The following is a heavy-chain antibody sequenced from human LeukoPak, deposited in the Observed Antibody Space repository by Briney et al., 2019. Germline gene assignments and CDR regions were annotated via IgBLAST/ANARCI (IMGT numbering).Heavy chain of an antibody. CDR3: ARGGGGSYPFDY. J-gene: IGHJ4*02. V-gene: IGHV4-4*07. CDR2: IYTSGST. D-gene: IGHD1-26*01. Sequence: PSETLSLTCAVSGYSISSGYYWSWIRQPAGKGLEWIGRIYTSGSTNYNPSLKSRVTMSVDTSKNQFSLKLSSVTAADTAVYYCARGGGGSYPFDYWGQGTLVTVSS. CDR1: GYSISSGYY.